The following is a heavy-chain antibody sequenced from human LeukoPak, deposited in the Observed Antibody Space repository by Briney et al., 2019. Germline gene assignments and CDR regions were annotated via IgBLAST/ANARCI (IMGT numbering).Heavy chain of an antibody. V-gene: IGHV4-30-4*01. CDR1: GGSISSGDYY. CDR3: ARVWFAYCGGDCLNP. J-gene: IGHJ5*02. Sequence: SSQTLSLTCTVSGGSISSGDYYWSWIRQPPGKGLEWIGYTYYSGSTYYNPSLKSRVTISVDTSKNQFSLKLSSVTAADTAVYYCARVWFAYCGGDCLNPWGQGTLVTVSS. CDR2: TYYSGST. D-gene: IGHD2-21*02.